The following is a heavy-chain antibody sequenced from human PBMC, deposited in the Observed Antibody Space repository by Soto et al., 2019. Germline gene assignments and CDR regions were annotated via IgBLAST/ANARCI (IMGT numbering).Heavy chain of an antibody. J-gene: IGHJ6*03. CDR2: IKQDGSEK. CDR3: ARDGVPHTLLWFGELSRYYYYYYYMDV. CDR1: GFTFSSYW. D-gene: IGHD3-10*01. V-gene: IGHV3-7*01. Sequence: GGSLRLSCAASGFTFSSYWMSWVRQAPGKGLEWVANIKQDGSEKYYVDSVKGRFTISRDNAKNSLYLQMNSLRAEDTAVYYCARDGVPHTLLWFGELSRYYYYYYYMDVWGKGTTVTV.